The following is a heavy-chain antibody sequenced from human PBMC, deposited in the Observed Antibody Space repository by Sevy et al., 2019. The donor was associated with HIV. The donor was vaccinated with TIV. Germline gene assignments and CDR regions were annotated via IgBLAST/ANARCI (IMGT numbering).Heavy chain of an antibody. CDR2: IKSKADGGTI. CDR3: STDPIIVLLVTDGMDV. D-gene: IGHD2-8*02. Sequence: GGSLRLSCAASGFTFTYAWMTWVRQAPGKGLEWVGRIKSKADGGTIDYAAPVKGRFTISRDDSKNTLYLQMNSLKTEDTGVYYCSTDPIIVLLVTDGMDVWCQGTTVTVSS. CDR1: GFTFTYAW. V-gene: IGHV3-15*01. J-gene: IGHJ6*02.